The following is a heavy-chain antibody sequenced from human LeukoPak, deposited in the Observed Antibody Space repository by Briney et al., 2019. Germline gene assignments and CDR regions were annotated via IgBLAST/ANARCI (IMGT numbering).Heavy chain of an antibody. D-gene: IGHD2-2*01. CDR2: VNNDGSGT. CDR3: VKGSGDIVVVPAADAGMDV. CDR1: GFSSSDYW. V-gene: IGHV3-74*01. J-gene: IGHJ6*02. Sequence: GGSLRLSCAASGFSSSDYWMHWVRQAPGKGLVWVSHVNNDGSGTTYADSVKGRFTISRDNAKNTVYLQMSSLRAEDTAVYYCVKGSGDIVVVPAADAGMDVWGQGTTVTVSS.